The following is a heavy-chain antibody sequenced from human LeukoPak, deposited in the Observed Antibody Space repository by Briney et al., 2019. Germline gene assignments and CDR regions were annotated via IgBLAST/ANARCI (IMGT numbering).Heavy chain of an antibody. J-gene: IGHJ3*01. V-gene: IGHV3-23*01. D-gene: IGHD4-17*01. Sequence: GGSLRLSCRRSGFAFGNYGMTWVRQAPGKGLEWVSAITGSGEGRRYTDAVAGRFTISRDNSRNTLFLQMDSLRADDTAVYYCAKDPNGDYLGAFDFWGPGTLVTVSS. CDR1: GFAFGNYG. CDR2: ITGSGEGR. CDR3: AKDPNGDYLGAFDF.